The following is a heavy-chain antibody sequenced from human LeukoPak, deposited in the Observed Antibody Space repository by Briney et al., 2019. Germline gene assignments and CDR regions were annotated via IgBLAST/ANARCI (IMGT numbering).Heavy chain of an antibody. Sequence: SETLSLTCTVSGGSISSYYWGWIRQPPGKGLEWIGSIYYSGSTYYNPSLKSRVTISVDTSKNQFSLKLSSVTAADTAVYYCARVYGRHYYYYMDVWGKGTTVTISS. D-gene: IGHD1-14*01. V-gene: IGHV4-39*07. CDR3: ARVYGRHYYYYMDV. CDR2: IYYSGST. J-gene: IGHJ6*03. CDR1: GGSISSYY.